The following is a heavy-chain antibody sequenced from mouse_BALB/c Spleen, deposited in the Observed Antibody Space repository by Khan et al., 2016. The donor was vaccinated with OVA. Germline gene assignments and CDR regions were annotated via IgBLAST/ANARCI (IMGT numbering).Heavy chain of an antibody. CDR1: GFTFSDYY. CDR2: ITSDGGST. D-gene: IGHD1-1*01. V-gene: IGHV5-12*02. Sequence: EVQLVESGGVLVQPGGSLKLSCATSGFTFSDYYMCWVRQTPEKRLEWVAYITSDGGSTYYPDTVKGRFTISRDNDKKTLYLQMSRLKSEDTAIYFCARRGDVYSWFTYCVQWTLVTVSA. J-gene: IGHJ3*01. CDR3: ARRGDVYSWFTY.